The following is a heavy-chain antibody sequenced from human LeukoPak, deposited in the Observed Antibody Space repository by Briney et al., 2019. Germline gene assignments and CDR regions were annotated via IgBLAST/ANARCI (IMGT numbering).Heavy chain of an antibody. J-gene: IGHJ6*03. CDR2: IIPIFGTA. CDR1: GGTFSSYA. CDR3: ARSGYCSSTSCYRSYYYYYMDV. D-gene: IGHD2-2*01. Sequence: SVKVSCKASGGTFSSYAISWVRQAPGQGLEWMGGIIPIFGTANYAQKFQGGVTITADESTSTAYMELSSLRSEDTAVYYCARSGYCSSTSCYRSYYYYYMDVWGKGTTVTVSS. V-gene: IGHV1-69*01.